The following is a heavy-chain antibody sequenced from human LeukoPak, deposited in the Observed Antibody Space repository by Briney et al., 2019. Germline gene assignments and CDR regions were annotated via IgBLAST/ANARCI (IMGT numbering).Heavy chain of an antibody. Sequence: PGGSLRLSCAASGFTFGNYWLHWVRQAPGKGLVWISRIDNDGSDTIYADSVKGRFTISRDNAKNTLYLQMNSLRAEDTAVYYCARGGYHHGFDIWGQGTMVTVSS. CDR3: ARGGYHHGFDI. CDR1: GFTFGNYW. J-gene: IGHJ3*02. V-gene: IGHV3-74*01. D-gene: IGHD5-18*01. CDR2: IDNDGSDT.